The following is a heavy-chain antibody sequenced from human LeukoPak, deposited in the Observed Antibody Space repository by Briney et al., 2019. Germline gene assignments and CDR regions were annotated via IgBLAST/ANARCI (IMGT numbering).Heavy chain of an antibody. D-gene: IGHD3-22*01. CDR3: ARDPPRYYDSSGNDY. V-gene: IGHV3-21*01. J-gene: IGHJ4*02. CDR1: GFTFSSYS. Sequence: PGRSLRLSCAASGFTFSSYSMNWVRQAPGKGPEWVSSISSSSSYIYYADSVKGRFTISRDNAKNSLYLQMNSLRAEDTAVYYCARDPPRYYDSSGNDYWGQGTLVTVSS. CDR2: ISSSSSYI.